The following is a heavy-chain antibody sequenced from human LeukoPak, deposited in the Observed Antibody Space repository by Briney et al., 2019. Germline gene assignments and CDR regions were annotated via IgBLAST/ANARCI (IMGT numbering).Heavy chain of an antibody. Sequence: PGGSLRLPCAASGFTFSSYSMNWVRQAPGKGLEWVSYISSSSSTIYYADSVKGRFTISRDNAKNSLYLQMNSLRAEDTAVYYCARDPDSGYDSHGMDVWGQGTTVTVSS. CDR3: ARDPDSGYDSHGMDV. CDR1: GFTFSSYS. J-gene: IGHJ6*02. CDR2: ISSSSSTI. V-gene: IGHV3-48*01. D-gene: IGHD5-12*01.